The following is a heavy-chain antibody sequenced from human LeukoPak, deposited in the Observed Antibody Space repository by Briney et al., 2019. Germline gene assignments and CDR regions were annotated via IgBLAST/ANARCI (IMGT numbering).Heavy chain of an antibody. CDR2: TYYRSKWYN. CDR3: AREREHAFDI. V-gene: IGHV6-1*01. CDR1: GDSVSSNSPA. D-gene: IGHD5-24*01. J-gene: IGHJ3*02. Sequence: SQTLSLTCAISGDSVSSNSPAWNWIRQSPSRGLEWLGRTYYRSKWYNDYAVSLKSRITINPDTSKNQFSLQLNSVTPKDTAVYYCAREREHAFDIWGQGTMVTVSS.